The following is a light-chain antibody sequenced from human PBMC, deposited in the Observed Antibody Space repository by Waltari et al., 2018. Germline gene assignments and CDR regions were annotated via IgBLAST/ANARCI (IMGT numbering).Light chain of an antibody. Sequence: QSALTQPASVSGSPGQSITISCTGTSSDVGGYNYVSGYQQHPGKAPKLRIYEVSNRPSGVSNRCSGAKSGNTDSLTISGREGEDEADDYCSSYTSSSTVVFGGGTKLTVL. CDR3: SSYTSSSTVV. CDR2: EVS. CDR1: SSDVGGYNY. J-gene: IGLJ2*01. V-gene: IGLV2-14*01.